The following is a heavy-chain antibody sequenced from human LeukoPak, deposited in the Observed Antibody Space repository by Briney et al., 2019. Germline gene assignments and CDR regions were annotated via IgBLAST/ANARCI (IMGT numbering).Heavy chain of an antibody. V-gene: IGHV4-39*07. CDR2: IYYSGST. CDR3: AKDQALWDDYGDPIIINGLDY. Sequence: SETLSLTCTVSGGSISSSSYYWGWIRQPPGKGLEGIGSIYYSGSTYYNPSLKSRVTISVDTSKNQFSLKLSSVTAADTAVYYCAKDQALWDDYGDPIIINGLDYWGQGTLVTVSS. J-gene: IGHJ4*02. CDR1: GGSISSSSYY. D-gene: IGHD4-17*01.